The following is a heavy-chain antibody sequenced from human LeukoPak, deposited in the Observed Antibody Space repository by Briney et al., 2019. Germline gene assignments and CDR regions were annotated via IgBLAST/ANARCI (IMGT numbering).Heavy chain of an antibody. CDR2: ISSSSSYI. Sequence: GGSLRLSCAASGFTFSSYSMNWVRQAPGKGLEWVSSISSSSSYIYYADSVKGRFTISRDNAKNSLYLQMNSLRAEDTAVYYCARDGKGAIFGAKYYYYGRDVWGQGRTVSVSS. V-gene: IGHV3-21*01. J-gene: IGHJ6*02. CDR1: GFTFSSYS. D-gene: IGHD3-3*01. CDR3: ARDGKGAIFGAKYYYYGRDV.